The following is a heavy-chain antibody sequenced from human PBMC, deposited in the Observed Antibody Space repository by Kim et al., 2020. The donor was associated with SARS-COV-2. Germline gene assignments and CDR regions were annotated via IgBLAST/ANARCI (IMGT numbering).Heavy chain of an antibody. CDR3: ARDRGVRDSSGSFDY. Sequence: GGSLRLSCAASGFTFSSYSMNWVRQAPGKGLEWVSSISSSSSYIYYADSVKGRFTISRDNAKNSLYLQMNSLRAEDTAVYYCARDRGVRDSSGSFDYWGQGTLVTVSS. D-gene: IGHD3-22*01. CDR2: ISSSSSYI. J-gene: IGHJ4*02. V-gene: IGHV3-21*01. CDR1: GFTFSSYS.